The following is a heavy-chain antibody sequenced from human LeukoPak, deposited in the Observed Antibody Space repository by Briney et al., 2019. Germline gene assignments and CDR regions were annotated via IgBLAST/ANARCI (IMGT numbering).Heavy chain of an antibody. CDR3: AKKALPGNWFDP. J-gene: IGHJ5*02. CDR2: IYASGNT. CDR1: GDSISTYY. Sequence: SETLSLTCTVSGDSISTYYWHWIRQPAGKGLEWIGRIYASGNTNYNPSLKSRVTMSLDTSKNQFSLNLSSVTAADTAMYYCAKKALPGNWFDPGGQGTLVTVSS. V-gene: IGHV4-4*07.